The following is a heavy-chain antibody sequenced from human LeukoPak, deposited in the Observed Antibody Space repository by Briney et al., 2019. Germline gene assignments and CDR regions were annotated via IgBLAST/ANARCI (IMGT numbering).Heavy chain of an antibody. J-gene: IGHJ4*02. Sequence: PGGSLSLSWTSLGFTFSSYWMSLFCKASVKGMELPAKIMQDGSEKSYVDSVKGRFTISRDNAKNSLYLQMNSLRAEDTAVYYCARGGMITFGGVIGDFDYWGQGTLVTVSS. CDR1: GFTFSSYW. CDR2: IMQDGSEK. D-gene: IGHD3-16*01. CDR3: ARGGMITFGGVIGDFDY. V-gene: IGHV3-7*01.